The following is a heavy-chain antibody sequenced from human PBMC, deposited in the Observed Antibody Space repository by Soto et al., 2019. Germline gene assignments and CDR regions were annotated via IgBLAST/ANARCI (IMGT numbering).Heavy chain of an antibody. CDR2: IYPGNSDA. V-gene: IGHV5-51*03. J-gene: IGHJ6*02. CDR3: AREESAMDKGYGMDV. D-gene: IGHD5-18*01. Sequence: EVQLVQSGAEVKKPGESLKISCKGSGFSFTSYWIVWVRQMPGKGLEWMGIIYPGNSDARYSPSFQGHVTISADKSISTTYLQWSSLKASDTAMYYCAREESAMDKGYGMDVWGQGTTVTVSS. CDR1: GFSFTSYW.